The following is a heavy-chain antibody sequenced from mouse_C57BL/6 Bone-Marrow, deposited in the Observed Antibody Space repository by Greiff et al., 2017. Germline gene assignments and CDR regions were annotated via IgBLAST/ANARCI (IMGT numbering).Heavy chain of an antibody. CDR2: ISSGSSTL. V-gene: IGHV5-17*01. D-gene: IGHD2-4*01. J-gene: IGHJ3*01. Sequence: EVQVVESGGGLVKPGGSLKLSCAASGFTFSDYGMHWVRQAPEKGLEWVAYISSGSSTLYYADTVKGRFTISRDNAKNTLFLQMTSLRSEDTAMYYCARIYYDYDAWCAYWGQGTLVTVSA. CDR1: GFTFSDYG. CDR3: ARIYYDYDAWCAY.